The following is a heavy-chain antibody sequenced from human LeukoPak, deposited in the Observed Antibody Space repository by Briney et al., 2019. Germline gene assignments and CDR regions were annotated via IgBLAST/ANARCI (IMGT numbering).Heavy chain of an antibody. Sequence: SEALSLTCTVSGGSISSNFWSWIRQPPGKGLEWIGYIYYTGSANYNPSLKSRVTISVDTSKHKFSLKVNSVTAADTAVYYCARGNTYRDYWGQGTLVTVSP. D-gene: IGHD2-2*02. J-gene: IGHJ4*02. CDR1: GGSISSNF. CDR2: IYYTGSA. V-gene: IGHV4-59*01. CDR3: ARGNTYRDY.